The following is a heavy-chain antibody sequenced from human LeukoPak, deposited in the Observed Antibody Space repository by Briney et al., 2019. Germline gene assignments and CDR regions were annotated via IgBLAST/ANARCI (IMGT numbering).Heavy chain of an antibody. CDR1: GFTFRSHA. Sequence: GGSLRLSCAASGFTFRSHAMSWVRQAPGKGLEWVSGLIENGATTYYADSVKGRFSISRDNSMNTVYLQMNNLRAEDTAVYYCVKDYRVGSSPAFGDFWGQGTLVTASS. CDR2: LIENGATT. D-gene: IGHD1-26*01. V-gene: IGHV3-23*01. CDR3: VKDYRVGSSPAFGDF. J-gene: IGHJ4*02.